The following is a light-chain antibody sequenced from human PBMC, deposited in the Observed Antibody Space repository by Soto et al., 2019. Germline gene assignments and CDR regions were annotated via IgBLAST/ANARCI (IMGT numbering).Light chain of an antibody. CDR1: QGISSA. CDR3: LQHNSYPLT. J-gene: IGKJ4*01. Sequence: IQLTQSPSSLSASVGDRFTMTCRASQGISSALAWYQQKPGIAPKLLIYTASSLQSGVPSRFSGSGSGTEFTLTISSLQPEDFATYYCLQHNSYPLTFAGGTKVDIK. V-gene: IGKV1-9*01. CDR2: TAS.